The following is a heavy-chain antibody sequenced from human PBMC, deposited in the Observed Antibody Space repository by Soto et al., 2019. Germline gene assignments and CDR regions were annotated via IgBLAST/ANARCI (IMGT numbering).Heavy chain of an antibody. V-gene: IGHV4-61*01. CDR3: ARVVAAALWFDP. J-gene: IGHJ5*02. D-gene: IGHD6-13*01. CDR2: IYYSGST. CDR1: GGSVSSGSYY. Sequence: SETLSLTCTVSGGSVSSGSYYWSWIRQPPGKGLEWIGYIYYSGSTNYNPSLKSRVTISVDTSKNQFSLKLSSVTAADTAVYYCARVVAAALWFDPWGQGTLVTVSS.